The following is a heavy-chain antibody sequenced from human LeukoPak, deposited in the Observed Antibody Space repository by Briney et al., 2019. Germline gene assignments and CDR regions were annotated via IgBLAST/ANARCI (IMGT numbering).Heavy chain of an antibody. CDR3: ARTFITMVRNWFDP. D-gene: IGHD3-10*01. V-gene: IGHV4-31*03. CDR2: IYYSGST. J-gene: IGHJ5*02. Sequence: PSQTLSLTCTVSGGSISSGGYYWSWIRQHPGTGLEWIGYIYYSGSTYYNPSLKSRVTISVDTSKNQFSLKLSSVTAADTAVYYCARTFITMVRNWFDPWGQGTLVTVSS. CDR1: GGSISSGGYY.